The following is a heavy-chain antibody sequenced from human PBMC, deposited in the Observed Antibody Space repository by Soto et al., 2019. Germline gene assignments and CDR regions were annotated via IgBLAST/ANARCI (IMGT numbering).Heavy chain of an antibody. CDR2: IIPIFGTA. Sequence: QVQLVQSGAEVKKPGSSVKVSCKASGGTFSSYAISWVRQAPGQGLEWMGGIIPIFGTANYAQKFQGRVTITADTSTSTAYMELSSLRSEDTAVYYCARGSDYGNYVLWYFDYWGQGTLVTVSS. CDR1: GGTFSSYA. V-gene: IGHV1-69*06. CDR3: ARGSDYGNYVLWYFDY. J-gene: IGHJ4*02. D-gene: IGHD4-17*01.